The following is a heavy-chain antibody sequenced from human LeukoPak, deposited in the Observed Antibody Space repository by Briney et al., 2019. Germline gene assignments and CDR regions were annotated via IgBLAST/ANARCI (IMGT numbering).Heavy chain of an antibody. J-gene: IGHJ4*02. CDR3: ATDGGFLEWTHFDY. Sequence: ASVKVSCKTSGYTFTNYNINWVRQATGQGLEWMGWMNPKNGNTGYTQKFQGRVTMTRNTSISTAYMELSSLRSEDTAVYYCATDGGFLEWTHFDYWGQGTLVTVSS. CDR1: GYTFTNYN. CDR2: MNPKNGNT. V-gene: IGHV1-8*01. D-gene: IGHD3-3*01.